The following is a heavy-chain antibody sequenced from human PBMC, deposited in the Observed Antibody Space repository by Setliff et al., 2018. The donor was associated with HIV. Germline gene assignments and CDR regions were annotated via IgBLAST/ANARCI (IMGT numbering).Heavy chain of an antibody. CDR2: INPNSGGT. J-gene: IGHJ4*02. CDR3: AQGAIRDSGSHITTR. V-gene: IGHV1-2*02. CDR1: GYTFTSDY. Sequence: ASVKVSCKASGYTFTSDYIHWVRQAPGQGLEWMGWINPNSGGTTYAQKFQGRVTMTRDTSISTAYIELSRLRSDDTAVYYCAQGAIRDSGSHITTRWGQGTLVTVSS. D-gene: IGHD3-10*01.